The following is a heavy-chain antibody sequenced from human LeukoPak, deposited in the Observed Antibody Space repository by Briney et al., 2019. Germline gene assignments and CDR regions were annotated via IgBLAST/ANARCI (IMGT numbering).Heavy chain of an antibody. CDR3: ARDEGSYYNPCYFDY. CDR2: IYSGGST. Sequence: GGSLRLSCAASGFTVSSNYMSWVRQAPGKGLEWVSVIYSGGSTYYADSVKGRFTISRDNSKSTLYIQMNSLRAEDTAVYYCARDEGSYYNPCYFDYWGQGTLVTVSS. D-gene: IGHD3-10*01. CDR1: GFTVSSNY. V-gene: IGHV3-53*01. J-gene: IGHJ4*02.